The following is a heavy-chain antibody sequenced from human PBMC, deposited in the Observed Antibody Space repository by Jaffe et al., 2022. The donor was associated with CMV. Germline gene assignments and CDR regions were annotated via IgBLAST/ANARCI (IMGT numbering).Heavy chain of an antibody. CDR1: GGSISSYY. J-gene: IGHJ6*03. CDR2: IYYSGST. Sequence: QVQLQESGPGLVKPSETLSLTCTVSGGSISSYYWSWIRQPPGKGLEWIGYIYYSGSTNYNPSLKSRVTISVDTSKNQFSLKLSSVTAADTAVYYCARHADGSGSYFYYYYMDVWGKGTTVTVSS. V-gene: IGHV4-59*08. CDR3: ARHADGSGSYFYYYYMDV. D-gene: IGHD3-10*01.